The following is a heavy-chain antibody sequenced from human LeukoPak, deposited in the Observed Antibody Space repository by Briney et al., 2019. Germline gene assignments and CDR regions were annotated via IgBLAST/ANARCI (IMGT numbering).Heavy chain of an antibody. Sequence: PGGSLRLSCAASGLTFSSYGMHWVRQAPGKGLEWVAVIWYDGSNKYYADSVKGRFTISRDNSKNTLYLQMNSLRAEDTAVYYCARDLSSPGPHSPHSMTLDYWGQGTLVTVSS. D-gene: IGHD2-15*01. CDR1: GLTFSSYG. J-gene: IGHJ4*02. CDR2: IWYDGSNK. CDR3: ARDLSSPGPHSPHSMTLDY. V-gene: IGHV3-33*01.